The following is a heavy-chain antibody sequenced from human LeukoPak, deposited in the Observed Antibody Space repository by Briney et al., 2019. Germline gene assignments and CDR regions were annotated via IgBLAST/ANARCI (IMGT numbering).Heavy chain of an antibody. V-gene: IGHV4-61*02. J-gene: IGHJ4*02. Sequence: SETLSLTCTVSGGSISSGTYYWSWIRQPAGKGLEWIGRIYTSGSTSYSPSLKSRVTISVDKSKNQFSLRLTSVTAADTAVYYCARSPTKRVPEDYWGQGTLVTVSS. D-gene: IGHD2-2*01. CDR3: ARSPTKRVPEDY. CDR2: IYTSGST. CDR1: GGSISSGTYY.